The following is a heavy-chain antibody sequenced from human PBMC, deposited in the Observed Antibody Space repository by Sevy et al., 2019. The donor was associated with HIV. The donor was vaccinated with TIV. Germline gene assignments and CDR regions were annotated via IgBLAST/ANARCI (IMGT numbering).Heavy chain of an antibody. CDR2: IYSGGST. J-gene: IGHJ6*02. CDR3: ARGYPPGDLVPAAAYYYYYGMDV. D-gene: IGHD2-2*01. CDR1: GFTVSSNY. V-gene: IGHV3-53*01. Sequence: GGSLRLSCAASGFTVSSNYMSWVRQAPGKGLEWVSVIYSGGSTYYADSVKGRYTISRDNSKNTLYLQMNSLRAEDTAVNYCARGYPPGDLVPAAAYYYYYGMDVWGQGTTVTVSS.